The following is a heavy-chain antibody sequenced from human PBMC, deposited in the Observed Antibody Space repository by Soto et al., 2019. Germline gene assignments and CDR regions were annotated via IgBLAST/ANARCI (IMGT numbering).Heavy chain of an antibody. V-gene: IGHV4-4*07. J-gene: IGHJ4*02. CDR2: IHTSGSP. CDR1: GGSISSYY. Sequence: SETLSLTCTVSGGSISSYYCSWIRQAAGKGLEWIGRIHTSGSPNYNPSLKSRVTMSADTSKNQFSLKLTSVTAADKAVYYCATGGNYFDYCGQGTLVTVYS. CDR3: ATGGNYFDY.